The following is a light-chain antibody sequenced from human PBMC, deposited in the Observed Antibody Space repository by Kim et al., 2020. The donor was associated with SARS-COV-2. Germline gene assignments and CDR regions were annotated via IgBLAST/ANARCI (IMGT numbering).Light chain of an antibody. CDR2: GKN. J-gene: IGLJ3*02. V-gene: IGLV3-19*01. CDR1: SLRSNH. CDR3: NSRDKNEWV. Sequence: SSELTQDPAVSVALGQTVRITCQGDSLRSNHASWYQQKPGQAPLVVIYGKNNRPTGIPDRFSGSRSGNTASLTITGAQPEDEADYYCNSRDKNEWVFGGGTKVTV.